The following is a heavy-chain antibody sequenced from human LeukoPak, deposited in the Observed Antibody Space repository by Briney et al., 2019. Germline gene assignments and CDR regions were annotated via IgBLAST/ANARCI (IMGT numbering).Heavy chain of an antibody. D-gene: IGHD3-22*01. CDR1: GFTFSSYW. CDR3: ARDCDYYDSSGYSDY. V-gene: IGHV3-7*01. J-gene: IGHJ4*02. CDR2: IKQDGSEK. Sequence: GGSLRLSCAASGFTFSSYWMSWVRQAPGKGLEWVANIKQDGSEKYYVDSVKGRFTISRDNAKNSLYLQMNSLRAEDTAVYYCARDCDYYDSSGYSDYWAREPWSPSPQ.